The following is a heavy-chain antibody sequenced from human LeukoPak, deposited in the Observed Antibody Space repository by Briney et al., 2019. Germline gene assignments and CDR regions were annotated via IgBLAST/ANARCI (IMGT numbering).Heavy chain of an antibody. CDR2: INWNGGST. J-gene: IGHJ4*02. CDR1: GFTIDDYG. CDR3: ASSNYNYFDY. V-gene: IGHV3-20*04. D-gene: IGHD4-11*01. Sequence: GGSLRLSCAASGFTIDDYGMSWVRQAPGKGLEWVSGINWNGGSTGYADSVKGRFTISRDNAKNSLYLQMNSLRAEDTALYYCASSNYNYFDYWGQGTLVTVSS.